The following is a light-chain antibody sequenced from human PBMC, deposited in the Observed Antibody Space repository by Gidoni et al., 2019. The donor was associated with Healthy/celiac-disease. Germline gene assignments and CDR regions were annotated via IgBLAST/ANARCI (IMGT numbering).Light chain of an antibody. CDR2: GAS. CDR1: QSVSSN. Sequence: EIGIRQSPATQSVSPGERATLSCRASQSVSSNLAWYQQKPGQAPRLLIYGASTRATGIQARFSVSGSGTECTLTISSLQSEDFAVYYCQQYIRWLSPTFGQGTKLEIK. CDR3: QQYIRWLSPT. J-gene: IGKJ2*01. V-gene: IGKV3-15*01.